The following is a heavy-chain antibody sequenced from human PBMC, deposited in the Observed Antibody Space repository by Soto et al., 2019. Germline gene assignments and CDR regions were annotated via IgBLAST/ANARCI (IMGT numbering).Heavy chain of an antibody. J-gene: IGHJ4*01. V-gene: IGHV4-34*01. CDR2: INHSGSP. Sequence: RCIRQPPGKGLEWIGEINHSGSPNYKPSLKSRFTISVDTSKNQFSLKLSSVTDADTAVYYCARGITMVCRADDY. CDR3: ARGITMVCRADDY. D-gene: IGHD3-10*01.